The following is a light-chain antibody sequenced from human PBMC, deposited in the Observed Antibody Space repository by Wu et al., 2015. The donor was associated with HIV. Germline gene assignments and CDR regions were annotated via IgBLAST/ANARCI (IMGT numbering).Light chain of an antibody. Sequence: VMTQSPATLSVFPGEGATLSCRASQTVSSSLAWYHQKPGQAPRLLIYAASTRASGIPDRFSGSGSGTEFTLSISSLRSEDFGVYYCQQYDTWPLTFGQGTRLEIK. CDR3: QQYDTWPLT. V-gene: IGKV3-15*01. CDR1: QTVSSS. CDR2: AAS. J-gene: IGKJ5*01.